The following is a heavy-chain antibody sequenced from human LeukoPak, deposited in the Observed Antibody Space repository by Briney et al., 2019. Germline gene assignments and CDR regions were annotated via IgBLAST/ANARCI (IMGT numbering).Heavy chain of an antibody. J-gene: IGHJ4*02. D-gene: IGHD3-22*01. Sequence: SVKVSCKASGGTFSSYAISWVRQAPGQGLEWMGGIIPIFGTAYYAQKFQGRVTITTDESTSTAYMELSSLRSEDTAVYYCARRAYDSSGYSFWYYFDYWGQGTLVTVSS. CDR3: ARRAYDSSGYSFWYYFDY. CDR1: GGTFSSYA. V-gene: IGHV1-69*05. CDR2: IIPIFGTA.